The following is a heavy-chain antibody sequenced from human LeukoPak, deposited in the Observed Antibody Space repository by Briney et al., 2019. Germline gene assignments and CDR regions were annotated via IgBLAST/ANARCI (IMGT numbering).Heavy chain of an antibody. J-gene: IGHJ4*02. Sequence: SETLSLTCTVSGGSISSYYWSWIRQPAGKGLEWIGRIYTSGSTNYNPSLKSRVTMSVDTSKNQFSLKLSSVTAADTAVYYCARDVDNGDYFYYSDYWGQGTLVTVSS. V-gene: IGHV4-4*07. D-gene: IGHD4-17*01. CDR3: ARDVDNGDYFYYSDY. CDR2: IYTSGST. CDR1: GGSISSYY.